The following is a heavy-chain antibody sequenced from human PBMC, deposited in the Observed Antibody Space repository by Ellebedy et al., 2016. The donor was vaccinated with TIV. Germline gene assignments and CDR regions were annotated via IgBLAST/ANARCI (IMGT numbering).Heavy chain of an antibody. Sequence: MPSETLSLTCTVSGGSISSSSYYWGWIRQPPGKGLEWIGSIYYSGSTYYNPSLKSRVTISVDTSKNQFSLKLSSVTAADTAVYYCAGGIAAAVPFDYWGQGTLVTVSS. CDR3: AGGIAAAVPFDY. CDR1: GGSISSSSYY. CDR2: IYYSGST. V-gene: IGHV4-39*01. D-gene: IGHD6-13*01. J-gene: IGHJ4*02.